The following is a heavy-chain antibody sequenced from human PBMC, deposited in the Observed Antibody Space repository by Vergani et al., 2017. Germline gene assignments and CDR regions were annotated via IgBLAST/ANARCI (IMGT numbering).Heavy chain of an antibody. D-gene: IGHD6-13*01. CDR1: GGSISSSSYY. J-gene: IGHJ4*02. CDR2: IYYSGST. CDR3: ARRGIAAPIDY. V-gene: IGHV4-39*01. Sequence: QLQLQESGPGLVKPSETLSLTCTVSGGSISSSSYYWGWIRQPPGKGLEWIGSIYYSGSTYCNPSLKSRVTISVDTSKNQFSLKLSSVTAADTAVYYCARRGIAAPIDYWGQGTLVTVSS.